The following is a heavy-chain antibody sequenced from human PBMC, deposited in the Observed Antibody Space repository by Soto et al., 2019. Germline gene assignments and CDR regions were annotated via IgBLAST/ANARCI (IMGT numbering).Heavy chain of an antibody. J-gene: IGHJ3*02. CDR2: ISSSSSTI. Sequence: GGSLRLSCAASGFTFSSYSMNWVRQAPGKGLEWVSYISSSSSTIYYADSVKGRFTISRDNAKNSLYLQMNSLRAEDTAVYYCARDVHDYIWGSYRLGAFDIWGQGTMVTVSS. D-gene: IGHD3-16*02. V-gene: IGHV3-48*01. CDR3: ARDVHDYIWGSYRLGAFDI. CDR1: GFTFSSYS.